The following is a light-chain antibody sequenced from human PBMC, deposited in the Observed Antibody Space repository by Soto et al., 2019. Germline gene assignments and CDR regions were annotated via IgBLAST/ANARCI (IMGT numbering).Light chain of an antibody. J-gene: IGKJ1*01. CDR3: QHYNSYSEA. V-gene: IGKV1-5*03. CDR1: QSISSW. CDR2: KAS. Sequence: DIQMTQSPSTLSASVGDRVTITCRASQSISSWLAWYQQKPGKAPKLLIYKASNLEGGVPSRFSGSGSGTEFTLTISSLQPDDFATYYCQHYNSYSEAFGQGTKVDIK.